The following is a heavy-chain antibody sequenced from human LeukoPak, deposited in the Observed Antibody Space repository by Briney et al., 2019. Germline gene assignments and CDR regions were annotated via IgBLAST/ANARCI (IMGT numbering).Heavy chain of an antibody. J-gene: IGHJ5*02. CDR2: IDPEDGET. CDR3: ATVPVGYCTNGVCYKPPNWFDP. Sequence: GASVKVSCKVSGYTLTELSMHWVRQAPGKGLEWMGGIDPEDGETIYAQKFQGRVTMTEDTSTDTAYMELSSLRSEDTAVYYCATVPVGYCTNGVCYKPPNWFDPWGQGTLVTVSS. V-gene: IGHV1-24*01. D-gene: IGHD2-8*01. CDR1: GYTLTELS.